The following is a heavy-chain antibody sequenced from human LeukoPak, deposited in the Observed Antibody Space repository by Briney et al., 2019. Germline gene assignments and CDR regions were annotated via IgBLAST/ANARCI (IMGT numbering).Heavy chain of an antibody. V-gene: IGHV3-74*01. D-gene: IGHD6-13*01. CDR2: INSDGSST. J-gene: IGHJ6*02. CDR3: ARGGPISSSWYRYYYYGMDV. CDR1: GFTFSSYW. Sequence: PGGSLRLSCAASGFTFSSYWMHWVRQAPGKGLVWASRINSDGSSTSFADSVKGRFTISRDNAKNTLYLQMNSLRAEDTAVYYCARGGPISSSWYRYYYYGMDVWGQGTTVTVSS.